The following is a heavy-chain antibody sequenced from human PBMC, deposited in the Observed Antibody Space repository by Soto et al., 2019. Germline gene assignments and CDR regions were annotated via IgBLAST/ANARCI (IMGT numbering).Heavy chain of an antibody. J-gene: IGHJ3*02. D-gene: IGHD3-22*01. V-gene: IGHV5-51*01. CDR3: ARQLDSSGYYWAI. Sequence: GESLKISCKGSGYSFIDYWIGWVRQMPGKGLEWMGIIYPGDSDTRYSPSFQGQVTISADKSISTAYLQWSSLKASDTAIYYCARQLDSSGYYWAIWGQGTMVTVSS. CDR2: IYPGDSDT. CDR1: GYSFIDYW.